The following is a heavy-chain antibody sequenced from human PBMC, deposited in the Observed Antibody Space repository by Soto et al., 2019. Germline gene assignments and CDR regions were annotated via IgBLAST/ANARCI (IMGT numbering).Heavy chain of an antibody. CDR3: AKDQASGSYYPFNYFDY. D-gene: IGHD1-26*01. Sequence: GGSLRLSCAASGFTFSSYGMHWVRQAPGKGLEWVAVISYDGSNKYYADSVKGRFTISRDNSKNTLYLQMNSLRAEDTAVYYCAKDQASGSYYPFNYFDYWGQGTLVTVSS. CDR1: GFTFSSYG. V-gene: IGHV3-30*18. J-gene: IGHJ4*02. CDR2: ISYDGSNK.